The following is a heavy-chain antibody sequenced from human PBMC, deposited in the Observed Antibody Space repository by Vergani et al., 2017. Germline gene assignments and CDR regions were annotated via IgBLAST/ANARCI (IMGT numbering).Heavy chain of an antibody. J-gene: IGHJ4*02. D-gene: IGHD3-9*01. CDR2: ISSSGSTI. V-gene: IGHV3-11*01. CDR1: GFTFSDYY. CDR3: ASTRMEFDWHKPDDY. Sequence: QVQLVESGGGLVKPGGSLRLSCAASGFTFSDYYMSWIRQAPGKGLEWVSYISSSGSTIYYADSVKGRLTISRDNAKNSLYLQMNSLRAEDTAVYYCASTRMEFDWHKPDDYWGQGTLVTVSS.